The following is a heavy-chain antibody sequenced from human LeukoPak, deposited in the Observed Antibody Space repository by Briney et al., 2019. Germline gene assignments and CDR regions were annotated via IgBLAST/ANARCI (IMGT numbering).Heavy chain of an antibody. V-gene: IGHV3-21*01. D-gene: IGHD3-10*01. Sequence: TSGGSLRLSCAASGFTFSSYSMNWVRQAPGKGLEWVSSISSSSSSYIYYADSVKGRFTISRDNAKNSLYLQMNSLRAEDTAVYYCARPEYGSGNYYYYYGMDVWGKGTTVTVSS. CDR2: ISSSSSSYI. J-gene: IGHJ6*04. CDR1: GFTFSSYS. CDR3: ARPEYGSGNYYYYYGMDV.